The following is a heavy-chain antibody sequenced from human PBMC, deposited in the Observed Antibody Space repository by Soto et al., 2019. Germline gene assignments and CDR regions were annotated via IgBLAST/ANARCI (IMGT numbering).Heavy chain of an antibody. V-gene: IGHV3-48*04. CDR2: ISSSSSTI. J-gene: IGHJ6*03. CDR3: AKDIGSSYYYYMDV. D-gene: IGHD3-10*01. CDR1: GFTFSSYS. Sequence: GGSLILSCAASGFTFSSYSMNWVRQAPGKGLEWVSYISSSSSTIYYADSVKGRFTISRDNAKNSLYLQMNSLRAEDTALYYCAKDIGSSYYYYMDVWGKGTTVTVSS.